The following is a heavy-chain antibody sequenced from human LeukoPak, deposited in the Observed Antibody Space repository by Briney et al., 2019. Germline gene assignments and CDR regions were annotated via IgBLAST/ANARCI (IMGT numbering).Heavy chain of an antibody. J-gene: IGHJ4*02. CDR3: ARGPICSGGSCYKMLDY. CDR1: GGSFSGYY. CDR2: INHSGST. Sequence: SETLSLTCAVYGGSFSGYYWGWIRQPPGKGLEWIGEINHSGSTNYNSSLKSRVTISVDTSKNQFSLKLSSVTAADTAVYYCARGPICSGGSCYKMLDYWGQGTLVTVSS. V-gene: IGHV4-34*01. D-gene: IGHD2-15*01.